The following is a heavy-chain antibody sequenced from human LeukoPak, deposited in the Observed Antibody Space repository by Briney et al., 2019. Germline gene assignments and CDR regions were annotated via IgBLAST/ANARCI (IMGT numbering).Heavy chain of an antibody. Sequence: GSSVKVSCKAFGGTFSSYAISWVRQAPGQGLEWMGGIIPIFGTANYAQKFQGRVTITADESTSTAYMELSSLRSEDTAVYYCARDRGYSYGRVPNFDYWGQGTLVTVSS. V-gene: IGHV1-69*01. CDR3: ARDRGYSYGRVPNFDY. CDR2: IIPIFGTA. CDR1: GGTFSSYA. D-gene: IGHD5-18*01. J-gene: IGHJ4*02.